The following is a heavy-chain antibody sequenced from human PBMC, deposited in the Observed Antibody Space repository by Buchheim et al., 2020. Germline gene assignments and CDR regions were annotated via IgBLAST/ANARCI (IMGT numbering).Heavy chain of an antibody. Sequence: QVQLQESGPGLVKPSATLSLTCGVSGASINTHWWSWLRQPPGKGLEWIGEILHSGSTNYNPSLKSRVTLSLDKSTNQFSLPLTSVTAADTAVYYCARNADFCLDYWGQGTL. CDR2: ILHSGST. CDR3: ARNADFCLDY. V-gene: IGHV4-4*02. CDR1: GASINTHW. J-gene: IGHJ4*02.